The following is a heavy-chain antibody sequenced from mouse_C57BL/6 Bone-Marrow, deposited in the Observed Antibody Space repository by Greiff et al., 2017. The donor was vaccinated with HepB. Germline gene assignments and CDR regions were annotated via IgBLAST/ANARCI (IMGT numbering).Heavy chain of an antibody. Sequence: QVQLQQPGAELVKPGASVKLSCKASGYTFTSYWMHWVKQRPGRGLEWIGRIDPNSGGTKYNEKFKSTATLTVDKPSSTAYMQLSSLTSEDSAVYYCAREGPITTVVATDYYAMDYWGQGTSVTVSS. CDR2: IDPNSGGT. CDR1: GYTFTSYW. CDR3: AREGPITTVVATDYYAMDY. J-gene: IGHJ4*01. V-gene: IGHV1-72*01. D-gene: IGHD1-1*01.